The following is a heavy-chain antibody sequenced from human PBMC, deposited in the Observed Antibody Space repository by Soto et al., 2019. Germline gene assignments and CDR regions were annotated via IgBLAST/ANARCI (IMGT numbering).Heavy chain of an antibody. CDR1: GASISAYY. CDR3: ARTYDGSGPNSGGYGFDI. J-gene: IGHJ3*02. V-gene: IGHV4-59*01. Sequence: SEALSLTCSVTGASISAYYWSWIRQPPGKGLEWIAYIYYSGSTSYNPSLKSRVSISLDTSKNQFSLKLSSVTAADTAVYYCARTYDGSGPNSGGYGFDIWGPGTIVTVSS. D-gene: IGHD3-22*01. CDR2: IYYSGST.